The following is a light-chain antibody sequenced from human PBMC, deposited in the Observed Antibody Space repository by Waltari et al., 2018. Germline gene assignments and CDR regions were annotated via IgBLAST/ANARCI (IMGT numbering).Light chain of an antibody. J-gene: IGKJ1*01. Sequence: DLVMTKSPLSLSVTPGEPASISCTSSQSLLHSSGNTFLDWYLQKPGQSPQLLIYLVSNRASGVPDRFSGSGSGTDFTLKISRVEAEDVGVYFCMQARQTPWTFGQGTKVEIK. CDR2: LVS. CDR3: MQARQTPWT. CDR1: QSLLHSSGNTF. V-gene: IGKV2-28*01.